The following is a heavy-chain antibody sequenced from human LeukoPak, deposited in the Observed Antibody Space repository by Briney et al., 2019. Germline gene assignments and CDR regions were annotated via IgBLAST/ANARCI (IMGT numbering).Heavy chain of an antibody. CDR2: IKQDGSEK. D-gene: IGHD6-13*01. CDR3: ARVFNIAAEDGYGMDV. CDR1: GFTFSNYW. V-gene: IGHV3-7*02. Sequence: GGSLRLSCAASGFTFSNYWMTWVRQAPGKGLEWVANIKQDGSEKYYVDSVKGRFTISRDNAKNSLYLQMNSLRAEDTAVYYCARVFNIAAEDGYGMDVWGQGTTVTVSS. J-gene: IGHJ6*02.